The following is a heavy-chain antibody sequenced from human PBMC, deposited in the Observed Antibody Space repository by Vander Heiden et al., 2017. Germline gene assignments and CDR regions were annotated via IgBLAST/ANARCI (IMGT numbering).Heavy chain of an antibody. Sequence: EVQLLESGGGLVQPGGSLRLPCAASGFTFSSYALSWVRQAPGKGLEWVSAISGSGGSTYYADSVKGRFTISRDNSKNTLYLQMNSLRAEDTAVYYCAALTEFYDFWSGYSSGKAFDIWGQGTMVTVSS. CDR3: AALTEFYDFWSGYSSGKAFDI. CDR2: ISGSGGST. V-gene: IGHV3-23*01. CDR1: GFTFSSYA. D-gene: IGHD3-3*01. J-gene: IGHJ3*02.